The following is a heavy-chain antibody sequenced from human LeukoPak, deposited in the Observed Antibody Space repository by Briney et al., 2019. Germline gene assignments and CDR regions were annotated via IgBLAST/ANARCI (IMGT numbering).Heavy chain of an antibody. J-gene: IGHJ4*02. CDR3: AQGTPTGYGTSWFDY. CDR1: GFTFSSYA. D-gene: IGHD6-13*01. Sequence: PGGSLRLSCAASGFTFSSYAMSWVRQAPGKGLEWVSLITGSGGNTYSADSVKGRFTISRDNSKNTLYPQMSSLRAEDTAIYYCAQGTPTGYGTSWFDYWGQGTLVTVSS. CDR2: ITGSGGNT. V-gene: IGHV3-23*01.